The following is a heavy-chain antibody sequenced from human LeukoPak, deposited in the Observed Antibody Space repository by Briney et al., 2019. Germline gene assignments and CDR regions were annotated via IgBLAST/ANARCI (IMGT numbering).Heavy chain of an antibody. CDR1: GFTFSSFG. D-gene: IGHD4-17*01. J-gene: IGHJ4*02. CDR3: AKINSVNCFDY. V-gene: IGHV3-7*01. CDR2: VKEDGSEK. Sequence: GGSLRLSCAASGFTFSSFGMNWVRQAPGKGLEWVANVKEDGSEKNYVDSVKGRFTISRDNAKNSLYLQMNSLRAEDTAVYYCAKINSVNCFDYWGQGTLVTVSS.